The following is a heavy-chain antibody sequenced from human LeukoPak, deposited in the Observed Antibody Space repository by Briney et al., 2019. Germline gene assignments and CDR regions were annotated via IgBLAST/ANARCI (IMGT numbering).Heavy chain of an antibody. D-gene: IGHD6-13*01. CDR3: ATSRGSWPDYFDY. Sequence: GGSLRLSCATSGFTFNSYWMHWVRQAPGKGLAWVSYISPDGSSTNYADSVKGRFTISRDNAKNSLYLQMNSLRAEDTAVYYCATSRGSWPDYFDYWGQGTLVTVSS. CDR1: GFTFNSYW. V-gene: IGHV3-74*01. J-gene: IGHJ4*02. CDR2: ISPDGSST.